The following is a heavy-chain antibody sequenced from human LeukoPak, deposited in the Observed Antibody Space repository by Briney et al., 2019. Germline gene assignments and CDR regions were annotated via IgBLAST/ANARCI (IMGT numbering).Heavy chain of an antibody. CDR1: GXTFSDYD. V-gene: IGHV3-13*01. Sequence: PGGSLRLSCAASGXTFSDYDMHWVRQATGRGLEWVSAIGTAGDTYYTGSVKGRFTISRENAKNSLYLQMNSLRAGDTAVYYCARVAKERVGGVYYFDYWGQGTLVTVSS. CDR3: ARVAKERVGGVYYFDY. CDR2: IGTAGDT. D-gene: IGHD1-1*01. J-gene: IGHJ4*02.